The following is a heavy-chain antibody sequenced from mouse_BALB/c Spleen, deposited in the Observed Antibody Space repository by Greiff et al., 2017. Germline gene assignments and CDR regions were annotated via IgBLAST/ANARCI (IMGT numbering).Heavy chain of an antibody. CDR3: ARRGNYYVYDGFPDY. D-gene: IGHD2-2*01. V-gene: IGHV1S56*01. Sequence: QVQLKQSGPELVKPGASVRISCKASGYTFTSYYIHWVKQRPGQGLEWIGWIYPGNVNTKYNEKFKGKATLTADKSSSTAYMQLSSLTSEDSAVYFCARRGNYYVYDGFPDYGGRDTTLTVSS. CDR1: GYTFTSYY. CDR2: IYPGNVNT. J-gene: IGHJ2*01.